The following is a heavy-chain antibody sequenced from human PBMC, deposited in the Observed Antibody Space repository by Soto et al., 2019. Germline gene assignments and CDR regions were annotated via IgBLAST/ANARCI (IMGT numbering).Heavy chain of an antibody. Sequence: GGSLRLSCAASGFTFTTYGMHWVRQAPGKGLEWVALIWYDGGNKNYADSVKGRFTISRDNSKNTLYLQINSLRAEDTAVYYCARPTTYGSGSQDYDYGMDVWGQGTTVTVSS. CDR1: GFTFTTYG. J-gene: IGHJ6*02. D-gene: IGHD3-10*01. V-gene: IGHV3-33*01. CDR3: ARPTTYGSGSQDYDYGMDV. CDR2: IWYDGGNK.